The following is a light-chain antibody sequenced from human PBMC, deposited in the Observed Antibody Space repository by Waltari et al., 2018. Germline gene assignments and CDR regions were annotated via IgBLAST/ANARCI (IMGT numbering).Light chain of an antibody. Sequence: QSALTQPASVSGSPGQSITISCTGTSSDVGHYDYVSWFQQHPGNAPTLMIYDVHNRPSGVSTRFSGSKSGNTASLTISGLQAEDEADYYCYSFTTSSTRVFGTGTKVTVL. J-gene: IGLJ1*01. CDR1: SSDVGHYDY. CDR3: YSFTTSSTRV. V-gene: IGLV2-14*03. CDR2: DVH.